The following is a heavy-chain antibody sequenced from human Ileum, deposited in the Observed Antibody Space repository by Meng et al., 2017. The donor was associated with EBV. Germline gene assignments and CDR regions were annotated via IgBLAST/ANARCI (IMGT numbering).Heavy chain of an antibody. CDR2: INSNAGNS. V-gene: IGHV7-4-1*02. J-gene: IGHJ4*02. Sequence: QVQLVKSGSELRKPGASVKVSCKASGYTFRSHAMSWVRQAPGQGLEWMGWINSNAGNSTYAQGFTGRFVFSLDTSVSTAYLHFNSLKTEDTAVYYCAKEHSDYDYFDDWGQGTLVTVSS. CDR1: GYTFRSHA. CDR3: AKEHSDYDYFDD. D-gene: IGHD5-12*01.